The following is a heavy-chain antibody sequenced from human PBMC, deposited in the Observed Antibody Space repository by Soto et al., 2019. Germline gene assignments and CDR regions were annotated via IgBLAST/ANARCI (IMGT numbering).Heavy chain of an antibody. CDR3: AKQLNYDFWSGYPDAFDI. V-gene: IGHV3-23*01. Sequence: EVQLLESGGGLVQPGGSLRLSCAASGFTFSSHAMSWVRQAPGKGLEWVSGISGSGGSTYSADSVKGRFTISRDNSKNTLYLQMNSLRAEDKAIYYCAKQLNYDFWSGYPDAFDIWGQGTMVIVSS. CDR2: ISGSGGST. D-gene: IGHD3-3*01. J-gene: IGHJ3*02. CDR1: GFTFSSHA.